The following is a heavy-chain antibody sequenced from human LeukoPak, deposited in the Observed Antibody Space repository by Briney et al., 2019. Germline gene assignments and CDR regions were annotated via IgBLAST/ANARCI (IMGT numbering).Heavy chain of an antibody. D-gene: IGHD1-26*01. V-gene: IGHV1-18*01. Sequence: ASVKVSCKASGYTFTSYGISWVRQAPGQGLEWMGWISAYNGNTNYAQKLQGRVTMTTDTPTSTAYMELRSLRSDDTAVYYCARSTFSRYSGSYYPPDYWGQGTLVTVSS. CDR3: ARSTFSRYSGSYYPPDY. J-gene: IGHJ4*02. CDR1: GYTFTSYG. CDR2: ISAYNGNT.